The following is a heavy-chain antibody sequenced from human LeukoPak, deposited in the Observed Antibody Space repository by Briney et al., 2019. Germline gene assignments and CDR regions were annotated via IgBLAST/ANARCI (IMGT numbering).Heavy chain of an antibody. CDR3: ARVMGSGYYYNY. Sequence: ASVKVSCKASGYTFTSYYMHWVRQAPGQGLEGMGIINPSGGSTTYAQKFQGRVTMTRDTSTSTVYMELSSLRSEDTAGYYCARVMGSGYYYNYWGQGTLVTVSS. J-gene: IGHJ4*02. V-gene: IGHV1-46*01. D-gene: IGHD3-22*01. CDR2: INPSGGST. CDR1: GYTFTSYY.